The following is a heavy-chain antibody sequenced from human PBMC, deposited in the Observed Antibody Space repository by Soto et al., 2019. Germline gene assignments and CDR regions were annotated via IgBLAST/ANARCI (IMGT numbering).Heavy chain of an antibody. D-gene: IGHD6-13*01. Sequence: ASVKVYCKAYGYTFTGYYMHWVRQAPGQGLEWMGWINPNSGGTNYAQKFQGWVTMTRDTSISTAYMELSRLRSDDTAVYYCARSIAAAGKVHYFDYWGQGTLVTVSS. J-gene: IGHJ4*02. CDR2: INPNSGGT. V-gene: IGHV1-2*04. CDR3: ARSIAAAGKVHYFDY. CDR1: GYTFTGYY.